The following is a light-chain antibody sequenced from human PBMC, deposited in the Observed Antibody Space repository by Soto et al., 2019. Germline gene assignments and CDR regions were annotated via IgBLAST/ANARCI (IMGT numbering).Light chain of an antibody. CDR1: SSDVGGYNY. V-gene: IGLV2-14*01. Sequence: QSALTQPASVSGSPGQSITISCTGTSSDVGGYNYVSWYQQHPGKAPQVLIYEVSNRPSGVSNRFSGSKSGNTASLTITGLQAEDEGDYYCQSYDSTLSARYVFGTGTKLTVL. CDR2: EVS. J-gene: IGLJ1*01. CDR3: QSYDSTLSARYV.